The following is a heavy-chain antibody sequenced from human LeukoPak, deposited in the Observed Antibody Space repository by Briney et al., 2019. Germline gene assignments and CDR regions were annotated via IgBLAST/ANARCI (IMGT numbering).Heavy chain of an antibody. D-gene: IGHD3-16*02. J-gene: IGHJ4*02. V-gene: IGHV3-48*02. Sequence: GGSLRLSCAASGXTFSIYSMNWVRQAPGKGLEWLSYISSSSSTIYYADSVKGRFTISRDNARNSLYLQMNSLRDEDTAVYYCATDFTASYRLDYWGQGTLVTVSS. CDR2: ISSSSSTI. CDR3: ATDFTASYRLDY. CDR1: GXTFSIYS.